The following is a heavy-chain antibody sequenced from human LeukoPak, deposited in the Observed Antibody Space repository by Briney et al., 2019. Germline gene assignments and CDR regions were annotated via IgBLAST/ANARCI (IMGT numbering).Heavy chain of an antibody. Sequence: SETLSLTCSVSGQSIINTFSWGWIRQSPGKGLEWIGGIHHSGSRFERGSTHYNPSLRSRVTVSADTSNNQFSLTLTSVTSADTAVYFCARNVSSGFFNDWGQGIVVTVSS. D-gene: IGHD6-25*01. CDR1: GQSIINTFS. J-gene: IGHJ1*01. V-gene: IGHV4-38-2*02. CDR2: IHHSGSRFERGST. CDR3: ARNVSSGFFND.